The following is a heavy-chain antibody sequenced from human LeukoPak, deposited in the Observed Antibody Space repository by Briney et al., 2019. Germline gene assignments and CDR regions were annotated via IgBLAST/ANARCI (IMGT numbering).Heavy chain of an antibody. CDR1: GGSISSYY. CDR3: AREGSSGWYDY. V-gene: IGHV4-59*01. CDR2: IYYIGST. J-gene: IGHJ4*02. D-gene: IGHD6-19*01. Sequence: SETLSLTCTVSGGSISSYYWSWIRQPPGKGLEWIGYIYYIGSTNYNPSLKSRVTISVDTSKNQFSLKLSSVTAADTAVYYCAREGSSGWYDYWGQGTLVTVSS.